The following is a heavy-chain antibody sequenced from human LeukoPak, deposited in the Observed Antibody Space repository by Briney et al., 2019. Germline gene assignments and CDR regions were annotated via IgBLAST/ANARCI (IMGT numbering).Heavy chain of an antibody. Sequence: PSETLSLTCTVSGGSVSSYYWSWIRQPPGKGLEWIAYLSHSGSSDSNPSLTSRVTTLVDTSKNQFSLKLTSVTAADTAVYFCARARYANAWYAVDIWGHGTMVTVSS. CDR1: GGSVSSYY. CDR2: LSHSGSS. CDR3: ARARYANAWYAVDI. V-gene: IGHV4-59*02. J-gene: IGHJ3*02. D-gene: IGHD2-2*01.